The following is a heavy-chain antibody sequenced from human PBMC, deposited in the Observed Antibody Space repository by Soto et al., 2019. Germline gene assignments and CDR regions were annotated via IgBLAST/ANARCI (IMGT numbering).Heavy chain of an antibody. CDR3: ARGGAPMDN. D-gene: IGHD3-16*01. J-gene: IGHJ4*02. CDR1: GYTFTNFG. Sequence: QVQLVQSGAEVKKPGASVKVSCKASGYTFTNFGISWVRQAPGQGLEWKGWISAYNGNTNYAQNFQVRVTLTTNTSTRTAYMELGSMISEDTVVYYCARGGAPMDNWGQGNLVTVSS. CDR2: ISAYNGNT. V-gene: IGHV1-18*01.